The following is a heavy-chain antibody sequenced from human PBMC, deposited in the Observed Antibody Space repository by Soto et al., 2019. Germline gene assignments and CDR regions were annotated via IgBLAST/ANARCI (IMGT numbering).Heavy chain of an antibody. J-gene: IGHJ1*01. V-gene: IGHV1-2*02. CDR2: INPNSGGT. CDR3: ARPSRCSSTSCYKP. Sequence: ASVKVSCKASGYTFTGYYMHWVRQAPGQGLEWMGWINPNSGGTNYAQKFQGRVTMTRDTSISTAYMELSRLRSDDTAVYYCARPSRCSSTSCYKPWGQGTLVTVSS. D-gene: IGHD2-2*02. CDR1: GYTFTGYY.